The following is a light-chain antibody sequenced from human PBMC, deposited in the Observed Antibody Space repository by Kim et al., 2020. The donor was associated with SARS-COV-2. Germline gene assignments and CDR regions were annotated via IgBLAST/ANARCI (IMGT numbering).Light chain of an antibody. J-gene: IGKJ1*01. V-gene: IGKV1-12*01. CDR2: AAS. Sequence: ASVGDRVTISCRASQDVNGWLAWYQQKPGKAPKLLIYAASSLQPGVPSRFRGSGSDTDFTLTISSLQPEDFATYYCQQANSFPRTFGQGTKVDIK. CDR1: QDVNGW. CDR3: QQANSFPRT.